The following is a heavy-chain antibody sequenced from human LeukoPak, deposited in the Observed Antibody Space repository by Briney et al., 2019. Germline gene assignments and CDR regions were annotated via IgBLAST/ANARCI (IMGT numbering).Heavy chain of an antibody. CDR2: IYYTGST. CDR1: GGSISSYY. V-gene: IGHV4-59*01. J-gene: IGHJ4*02. CDR3: ARVAMTQKGYFDY. Sequence: PSETLSLTCTVSGGSISSYYWSWIRQPPGKGLECIGHIYYTGSTDYNPSLKSRVTISLDTSKNQFSLKLSSVTAADTAVYYCARVAMTQKGYFDYWGQGTLVTVSS.